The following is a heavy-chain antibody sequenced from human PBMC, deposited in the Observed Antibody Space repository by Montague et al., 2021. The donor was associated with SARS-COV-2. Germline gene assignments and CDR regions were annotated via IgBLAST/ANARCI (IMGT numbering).Heavy chain of an antibody. J-gene: IGHJ6*03. CDR1: GGSFSGYY. Sequence: SETLSLTCAVYGGSFSGYYWSWFRQPPGKGLEWIGEINHSGSTNYNPSLKSRVTISVDTSKNQFSLKLSSVTAADTAVYYCARARQDEVAPTLGVGAYYYYYYMDVWGQGTTVTVSS. CDR3: ARARQDEVAPTLGVGAYYYYYYMDV. CDR2: INHSGST. D-gene: IGHD2-2*01. V-gene: IGHV4-34*01.